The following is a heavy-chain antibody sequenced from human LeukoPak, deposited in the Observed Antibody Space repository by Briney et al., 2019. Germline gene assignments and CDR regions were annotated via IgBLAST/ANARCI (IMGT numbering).Heavy chain of an antibody. CDR3: AKGPSTVTLIYYYYYMDV. Sequence: PGGSLRLSCAASGFTFSSYAMSWVRQAPGKGLEWVSAISGSGGSTYYADSVKGRFTISRDNSKNTLYLQMNSLRAEDTAVYYCAKGPSTVTLIYYYYYMDVWGKGTTVTVSS. D-gene: IGHD4-17*01. CDR1: GFTFSSYA. J-gene: IGHJ6*03. V-gene: IGHV3-23*01. CDR2: ISGSGGST.